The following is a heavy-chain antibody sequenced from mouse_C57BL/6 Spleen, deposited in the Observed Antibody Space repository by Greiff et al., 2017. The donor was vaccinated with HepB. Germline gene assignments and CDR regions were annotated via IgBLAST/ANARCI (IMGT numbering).Heavy chain of an antibody. V-gene: IGHV5-17*01. CDR2: ISSGSSTI. D-gene: IGHD2-4*01. Sequence: DVKLVESGGGLVKPGGSLKLSCAASGFTFSDYGMHWVRQAPEKGLEWVAYISSGSSTIYYADTVKGRFTISRDNAKNTLFLQMTSLRSEDTAMYYCARRYYDYDVGYFDVWGTGTTVTVSS. CDR1: GFTFSDYG. CDR3: ARRYYDYDVGYFDV. J-gene: IGHJ1*03.